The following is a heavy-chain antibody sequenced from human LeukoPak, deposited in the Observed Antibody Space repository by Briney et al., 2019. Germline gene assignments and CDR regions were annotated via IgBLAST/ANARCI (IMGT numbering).Heavy chain of an antibody. Sequence: ASVKVSCKASGYTFTSYDINWMRQATGQGLEWMGWMNPNSGNTGYAQKFQGRVTMTRNTSISTAYMELSSLRSEDTAVYYCARGYIVVVPAATEEDYYYGMDVWGQGTTVTVSS. CDR3: ARGYIVVVPAATEEDYYYGMDV. CDR2: MNPNSGNT. D-gene: IGHD2-2*01. CDR1: GYTFTSYD. V-gene: IGHV1-8*01. J-gene: IGHJ6*02.